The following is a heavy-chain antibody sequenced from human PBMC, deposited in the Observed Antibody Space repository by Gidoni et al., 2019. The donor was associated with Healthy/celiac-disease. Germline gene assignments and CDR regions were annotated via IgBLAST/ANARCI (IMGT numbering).Heavy chain of an antibody. CDR3: ASPPSPSWSGYYSY. CDR2: INHSGST. CDR1: GGSFSGYY. J-gene: IGHJ4*02. D-gene: IGHD3-3*01. Sequence: QVQLQQWGAGLLKPSETLSLTCAVSGGSFSGYYWSWIRQPPGKGLEWIGEINHSGSTNYNPSLKSRVTISIDTSKNQFSLKLSSVAAADTAVYYCASPPSPSWSGYYSYWGQGTLVTVSS. V-gene: IGHV4-34*01.